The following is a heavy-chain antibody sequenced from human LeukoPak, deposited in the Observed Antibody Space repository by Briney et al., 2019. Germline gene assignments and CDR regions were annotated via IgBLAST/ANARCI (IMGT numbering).Heavy chain of an antibody. J-gene: IGHJ4*02. CDR1: GIPFIEYS. Sequence: GGSLRLSCTASGIPFIEYSMNWVRRAPGKGLEWISYIGIDSGNTKYADSVRGRFTISADKAKNSLYLQMSSLRVEDTAVYCARDHNYAFDNWGQGTLVSVAS. D-gene: IGHD1-1*01. CDR2: IGIDSGNT. V-gene: IGHV3-48*01. CDR3: ARDHNYAFDN.